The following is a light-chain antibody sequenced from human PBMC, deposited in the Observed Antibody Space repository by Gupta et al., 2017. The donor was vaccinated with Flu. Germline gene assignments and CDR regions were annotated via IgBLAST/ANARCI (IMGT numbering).Light chain of an antibody. CDR1: PGSSSW. CDR2: ATS. Sequence: ITQTPSPSSVSASVGDSVTCSCRGNPGSSSWLAWYQQKPGQAPKLLIYATSSLPSGVPARFSGSGSGTEFTLTISRLEPEDFATYYCQQASRLPITFGQGTQVEIK. J-gene: IGKJ4*01. V-gene: IGKV1D-12*01. CDR3: QQASRLPIT.